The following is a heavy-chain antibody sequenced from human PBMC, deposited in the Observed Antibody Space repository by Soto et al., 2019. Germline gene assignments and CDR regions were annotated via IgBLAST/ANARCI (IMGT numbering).Heavy chain of an antibody. V-gene: IGHV3-30-3*01. D-gene: IGHD6-19*01. CDR1: GFTFSNYA. CDR2: ISFDGSNK. J-gene: IGHJ3*01. CDR3: STSPGIAVASAFDF. Sequence: GGSLRLSCVASGFTFSNYAMHWVRQTPGKGLEWVAVISFDGSNKYYADSVKGRFTISRDNSKQTVYLQTNSLRPDDSALYYCSTSPGIAVASAFDFWGHGTKVTVSS.